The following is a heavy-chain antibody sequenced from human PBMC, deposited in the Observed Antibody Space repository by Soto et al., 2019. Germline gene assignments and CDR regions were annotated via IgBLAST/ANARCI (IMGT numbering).Heavy chain of an antibody. CDR1: GYSVSSNSAA. J-gene: IGHJ5*02. CDR3: ARDGYCTNGVCNWFDP. D-gene: IGHD2-8*01. V-gene: IGHV6-1*01. Sequence: SPNLSLTCAISGYSVSSNSAAGNWIRQSPSRGLEWLGRTYYRSNWYNDYGVSVKSRITINPDTSKNQFSLQLNSVTPEDTAVYYCARDGYCTNGVCNWFDPWGQGTLVTVSS. CDR2: TYYRSNWYN.